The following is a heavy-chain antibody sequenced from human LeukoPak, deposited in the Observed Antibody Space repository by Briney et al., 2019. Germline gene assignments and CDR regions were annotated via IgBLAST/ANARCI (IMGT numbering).Heavy chain of an antibody. J-gene: IGHJ6*03. CDR2: IYSGGST. V-gene: IGHV3-53*01. D-gene: IGHD3-3*01. CDR3: ATWSGYYTGYYYYYMDV. Sequence: GGSLRLSCAASGFTVSSNYMSWVRQAPGKGLEWVSVIYSGGSTYYADSVKGRFTISRDNSKNTLYLQMNGLRAEDTAVYYCATWSGYYTGYYYYYMDVWGKGTTVTVSS. CDR1: GFTVSSNY.